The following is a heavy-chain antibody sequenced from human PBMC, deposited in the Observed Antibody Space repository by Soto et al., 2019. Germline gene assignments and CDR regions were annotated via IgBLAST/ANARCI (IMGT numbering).Heavy chain of an antibody. CDR3: ARDANYSYDTSGFPLDY. CDR2: ISYGGTYK. J-gene: IGHJ4*02. Sequence: PGGSLRLSCATSGFTLSNYGMHWVRQAPGKGLEWVAVISYGGTYKFYAESVKGRFTISRDNSKNTLYLQMNSLSAEDTAIYYCARDANYSYDTSGFPLDYWGQGTLVTVSS. D-gene: IGHD3-22*01. CDR1: GFTLSNYG. V-gene: IGHV3-30*03.